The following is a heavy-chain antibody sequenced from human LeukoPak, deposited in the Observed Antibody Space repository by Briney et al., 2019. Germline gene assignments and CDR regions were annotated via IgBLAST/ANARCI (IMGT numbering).Heavy chain of an antibody. CDR2: IIPIFGTA. CDR1: GGTFSSYA. V-gene: IGHV1-69*13. J-gene: IGHJ6*02. Sequence: SVKVSCKASGGTFSSYAISWVRQAPGQGLEWMGGIIPIFGTANYAQKFQGRVTITADESTSTAYMELSSLRSEDTAVYCCARAILEWLLQVNYYCYGMDVWGQGTTVTVSS. D-gene: IGHD3-3*01. CDR3: ARAILEWLLQVNYYCYGMDV.